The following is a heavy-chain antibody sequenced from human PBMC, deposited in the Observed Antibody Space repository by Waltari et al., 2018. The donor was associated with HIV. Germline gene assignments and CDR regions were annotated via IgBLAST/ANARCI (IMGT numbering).Heavy chain of an antibody. V-gene: IGHV4-4*02. Sequence: QVQLQESGPGLVKPSGTLSLTCAVSGVSISSRNWWSWVRQSPGKGLEWIGEMSQSGDSNYNPSRGSRVTISIDESENQLSLKVTSVTAADTAIYYCARGPTPGGSYRYLDHNWFDPWGQGTLVTVSS. CDR2: MSQSGDS. J-gene: IGHJ5*02. CDR3: ARGPTPGGSYRYLDHNWFDP. D-gene: IGHD1-26*01. CDR1: GVSISSRNW.